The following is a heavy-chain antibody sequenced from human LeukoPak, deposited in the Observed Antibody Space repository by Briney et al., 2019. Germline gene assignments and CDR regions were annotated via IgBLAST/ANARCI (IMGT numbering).Heavy chain of an antibody. CDR2: ISWNSGSI. Sequence: GGSLRLSCAAPGFTFDDYAMHWVRQAPGKGLEWVSGISWNSGSIGYADSVKGRFTISRDNAKNSLYLQMNSLRAEDMALYYCAKDGGEYYFDYWGQGTLVTVSS. CDR3: AKDGGEYYFDY. CDR1: GFTFDDYA. V-gene: IGHV3-9*03. J-gene: IGHJ4*02. D-gene: IGHD3-16*01.